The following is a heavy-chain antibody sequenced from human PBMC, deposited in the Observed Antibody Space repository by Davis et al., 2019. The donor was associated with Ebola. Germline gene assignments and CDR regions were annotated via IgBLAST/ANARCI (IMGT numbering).Heavy chain of an antibody. CDR1: GFTFDDYA. V-gene: IGHV3-9*01. D-gene: IGHD6-19*01. Sequence: SLKISCAASGFTFDDYAMHWVRQAPGKGLEWVSGSSWNSGSIGYADSVKGRFTISRDNAKNSLYLQMNSLRAEDTALYYCAKDMGVAVAGYGMDVWGKGTTVTVSS. CDR2: SSWNSGSI. J-gene: IGHJ6*04. CDR3: AKDMGVAVAGYGMDV.